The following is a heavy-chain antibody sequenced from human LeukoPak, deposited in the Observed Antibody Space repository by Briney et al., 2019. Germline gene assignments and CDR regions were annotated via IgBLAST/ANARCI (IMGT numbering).Heavy chain of an antibody. D-gene: IGHD3-16*01. CDR3: ARAGRITFGGVIDY. J-gene: IGHJ4*02. Sequence: PSETLSLTCTVSGGSISSSSYYWGWIRQPPGKGLEWIGRIYTRGYTNYNPSLKSRVTMSVDTSKNQFSLKLSSVTAADTAVYYCARAGRITFGGVIDYWGQGTLVTVSS. CDR1: GGSISSSSYY. V-gene: IGHV4-39*07. CDR2: IYTRGYT.